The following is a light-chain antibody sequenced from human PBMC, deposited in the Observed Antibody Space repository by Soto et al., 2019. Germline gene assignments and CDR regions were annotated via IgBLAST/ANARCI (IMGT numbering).Light chain of an antibody. V-gene: IGKV3-20*01. CDR2: GAS. CDR1: QSVSSSY. CDR3: QQYGSSGT. J-gene: IGKJ1*01. Sequence: EIVLTQSPVTLCLSPGERATLSCRASQSVSSSYLAWYQQKPGQAPRLLIYGASNRATGIPDRFSGSGSGTDFTLTISRLEPEDFAVYYCQQYGSSGTFGQGTKVDI.